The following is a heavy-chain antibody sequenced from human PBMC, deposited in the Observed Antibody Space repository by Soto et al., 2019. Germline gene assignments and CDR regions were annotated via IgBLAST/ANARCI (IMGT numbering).Heavy chain of an antibody. CDR3: ARDGFCSGGTCRIGNWFDP. Sequence: SETLSLTCAVYGGSFSGYYWTWIRQSPGKGLEWIGNVNHRGSTNYNVSLQSRVTISVDTSQNQFSLKLDSVTAADTAVYYCARDGFCSGGTCRIGNWFDPWGQGTLVTVSS. D-gene: IGHD2-15*01. V-gene: IGHV4-34*01. CDR2: VNHRGST. J-gene: IGHJ5*02. CDR1: GGSFSGYY.